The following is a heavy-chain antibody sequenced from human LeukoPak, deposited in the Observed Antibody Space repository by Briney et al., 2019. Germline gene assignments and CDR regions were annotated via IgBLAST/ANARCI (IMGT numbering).Heavy chain of an antibody. Sequence: GGSLRLSCATSGFTFRTYAMSWVRQAPGKGLEWVSTMSGSGASTNYADSVRGRFTISRDNSKNTLYLQMNSLRAEDTAVYYCAKVIWGFGEDHFDYWGQGTLVTVSS. CDR2: MSGSGAST. V-gene: IGHV3-23*01. CDR3: AKVIWGFGEDHFDY. J-gene: IGHJ4*02. D-gene: IGHD7-27*01. CDR1: GFTFRTYA.